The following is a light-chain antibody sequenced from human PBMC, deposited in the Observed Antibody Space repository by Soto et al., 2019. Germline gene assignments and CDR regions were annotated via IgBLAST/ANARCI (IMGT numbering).Light chain of an antibody. V-gene: IGKV1-5*01. CDR2: DAS. Sequence: DIQMTQSPSTLSASVGDRVTITCRASQSISSWLAWYQQKPGKAPKLLIYDASSLASGVPSRFSGSGSGTEFTLTISSLQPDDFATYYCQQYNSYSGTFGPGTKVDIK. CDR1: QSISSW. J-gene: IGKJ3*01. CDR3: QQYNSYSGT.